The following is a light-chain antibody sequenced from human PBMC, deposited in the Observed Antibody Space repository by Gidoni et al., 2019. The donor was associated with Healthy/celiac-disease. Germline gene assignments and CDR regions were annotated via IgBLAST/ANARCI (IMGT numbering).Light chain of an antibody. CDR1: QSISSY. Sequence: IQMTQSPSSLSASVGDRVTITCRASQSISSYLNWYQQKPGKAPKLLIYAASSLQSGVPSRLSGSGSGTDFTLTISSLRPEDFATYYCQQSYSTLPCSFGQGTKLEIK. CDR2: AAS. J-gene: IGKJ2*04. V-gene: IGKV1-39*01. CDR3: QQSYSTLPCS.